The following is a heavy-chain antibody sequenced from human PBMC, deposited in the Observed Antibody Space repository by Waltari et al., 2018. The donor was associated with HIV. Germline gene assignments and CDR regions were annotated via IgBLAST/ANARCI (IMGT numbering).Heavy chain of an antibody. J-gene: IGHJ2*01. CDR1: GFTFEDHG. D-gene: IGHD6-19*01. Sequence: EVQLAESGGGVARPGGSLRLSCTATGFTFEDHGMSWVRQVPGKGLEWVAGITWNGGKTVYLDSVKGRFIISRDNARSSLYLQMDSLRAEDTAFYYCARSSGEDQYFDFWGRGTLVTVSS. CDR3: ARSSGEDQYFDF. CDR2: ITWNGGKT. V-gene: IGHV3-20*04.